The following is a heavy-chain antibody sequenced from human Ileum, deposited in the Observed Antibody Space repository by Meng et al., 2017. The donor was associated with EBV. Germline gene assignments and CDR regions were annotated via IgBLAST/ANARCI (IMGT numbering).Heavy chain of an antibody. CDR2: INPGIGST. CDR3: AREEGGRFDS. J-gene: IGHJ4*02. Sequence: QVQVVQSGADIKKPGASVEISCKASGYKFDDYTIQWLRQAPGQRLEWLGWINPGIGSTYDSKTIRGRLTITMDTSASTVYMRLTSLTSEDTAVYYCAREEGGRFDSWGQGTLVTVSS. CDR1: GYKFDDYT. D-gene: IGHD2-15*01. V-gene: IGHV1-3*01.